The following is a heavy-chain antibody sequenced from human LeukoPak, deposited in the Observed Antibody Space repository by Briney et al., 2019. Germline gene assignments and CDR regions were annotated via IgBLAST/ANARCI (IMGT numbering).Heavy chain of an antibody. Sequence: GRSLRLSCAASGFTFSSYAMHWVRQTPGKGLEWVAVISYDGSNKYHADSVKGRFTISRDNSKNTLCLQMNSLRAEDTAVYYCARDRRDYDFWSGSIDYWGQGTLVTVSS. J-gene: IGHJ4*02. V-gene: IGHV3-30-3*01. CDR1: GFTFSSYA. D-gene: IGHD3-3*01. CDR3: ARDRRDYDFWSGSIDY. CDR2: ISYDGSNK.